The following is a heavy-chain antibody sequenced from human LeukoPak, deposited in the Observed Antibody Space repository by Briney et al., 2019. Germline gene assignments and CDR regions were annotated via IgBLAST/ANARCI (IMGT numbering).Heavy chain of an antibody. CDR2: IVVGSGNT. J-gene: IGHJ4*02. CDR3: ARFAAAGLDY. V-gene: IGHV1-58*01. Sequence: ASVKVSCKASGFTFTSSAVQWVRQARGQRLEWIGWIVVGSGNTNYAQKLQGRVTMTTDTSTSTACMELRSLRSDDTAVYYCARFAAAGLDYWGQGTLVTVSS. CDR1: GFTFTSSA. D-gene: IGHD6-13*01.